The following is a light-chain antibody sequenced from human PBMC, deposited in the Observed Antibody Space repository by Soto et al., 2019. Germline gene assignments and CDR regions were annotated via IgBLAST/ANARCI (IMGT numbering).Light chain of an antibody. Sequence: IVWTQSPGTLSWSPRERATHPCRASQSVSTLYMPWYQQKPGQAPRLLIYSAHTRAAGIPDRFSGSGSGTDFTLTISRLEPEDFALYYCLHSRDSVSTFGPGTKVDI. CDR3: LHSRDSVST. V-gene: IGKV3-20*01. CDR2: SAH. CDR1: QSVSTLY. J-gene: IGKJ3*01.